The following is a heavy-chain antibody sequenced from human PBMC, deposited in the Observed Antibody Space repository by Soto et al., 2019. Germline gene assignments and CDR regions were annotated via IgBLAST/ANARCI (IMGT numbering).Heavy chain of an antibody. D-gene: IGHD2-21*01. J-gene: IGHJ6*02. CDR2: IYYSGTT. CDR1: GGSISSGGYY. CDR3: AASCVGCGGFNYYGMDV. V-gene: IGHV4-31*03. Sequence: QVQLQESGPGLVKPSQTLSLTCTVSGGSISSGGYYWNWIRQHPGKGLEWIGYIYYSGTTYYNPSLKSRVTVSVDTSKNQFSLQLRSVTAADTAVYYCAASCVGCGGFNYYGMDVWGQGTTVTVSS.